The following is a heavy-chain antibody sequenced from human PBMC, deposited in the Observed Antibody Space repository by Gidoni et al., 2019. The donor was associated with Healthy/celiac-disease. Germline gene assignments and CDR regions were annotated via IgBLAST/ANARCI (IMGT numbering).Heavy chain of an antibody. CDR3: AKDGVVVAATGWFDY. D-gene: IGHD2-15*01. J-gene: IGHJ4*02. CDR2: ISGSGGST. CDR1: GFTFSSYA. V-gene: IGHV3-23*01. Sequence: EVQLLESGGGLVQPGGSLRLSCAASGFTFSSYAMSGVRQAPGKGLGWVSAISGSGGSTYYADSVKGRFTISRDNSKNTLYLQMNSLRAEDTAVYYCAKDGVVVAATGWFDYWGQGTLVTVSS.